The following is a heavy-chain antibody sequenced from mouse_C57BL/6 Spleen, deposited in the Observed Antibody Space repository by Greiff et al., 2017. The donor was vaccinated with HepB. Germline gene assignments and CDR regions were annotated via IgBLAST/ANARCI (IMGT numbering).Heavy chain of an antibody. Sequence: VQLQQPGAELVKPGASVKMSCKASGYTFTSYWITWVKQRPGQGLEWIGDIYPGSGSTNYNEKFKSKATLTVDTSSSTAYMQLSSLTSEDSAVYYCARSDCDGSSPWYFDVWGTGTTVTVSS. V-gene: IGHV1-55*01. J-gene: IGHJ1*03. CDR1: GYTFTSYW. CDR3: ARSDCDGSSPWYFDV. D-gene: IGHD1-1*01. CDR2: IYPGSGST.